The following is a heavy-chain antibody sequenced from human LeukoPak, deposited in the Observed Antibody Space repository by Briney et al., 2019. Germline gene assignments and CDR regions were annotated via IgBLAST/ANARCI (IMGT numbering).Heavy chain of an antibody. Sequence: GASVKVSCKASGGTFSSYAISWVRQAPGQGLEWMGGIIPILGTANYAQKFQGRVTITADESTSTAYMELSSLRSEDTAVYYCARDLSGLVGGSGFDYWGQGTLVTVSS. V-gene: IGHV1-69*13. J-gene: IGHJ4*02. D-gene: IGHD3-22*01. CDR1: GGTFSSYA. CDR2: IIPILGTA. CDR3: ARDLSGLVGGSGFDY.